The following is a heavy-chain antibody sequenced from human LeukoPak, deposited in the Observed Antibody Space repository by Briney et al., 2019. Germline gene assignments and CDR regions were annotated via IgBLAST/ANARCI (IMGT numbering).Heavy chain of an antibody. D-gene: IGHD3-22*01. CDR1: GYTFTSYG. CDR2: ISAYNGNT. J-gene: IGHJ3*02. Sequence: ASVKVSCKASGYTFTSYGISWVRQAPGQGLEWMGWISAYNGNTNYAQKLQGRVTMTTDTSTRTAYMELRSLRSDDPAVYYCARDIYDSSGGDAFDIWGQGTMVTVSS. CDR3: ARDIYDSSGGDAFDI. V-gene: IGHV1-18*01.